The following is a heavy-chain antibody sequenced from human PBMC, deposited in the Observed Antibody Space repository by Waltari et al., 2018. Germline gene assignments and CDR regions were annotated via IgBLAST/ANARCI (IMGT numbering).Heavy chain of an antibody. J-gene: IGHJ4*02. V-gene: IGHV1-46*01. CDR1: GYTFTSYY. CDR3: ARVTWFRELLDY. D-gene: IGHD3-10*01. CDR2: INRSGGST. Sequence: QVQLVQSGAEVKKPGASVKVSCKASGYTFTSYYMHWVRQAPGQGLEWMGIINRSGGSTSYAQKFQGRVTMTRDTSTSTVYMELSSLRSEDTAVYYCARVTWFRELLDYWGQGTLVTVSS.